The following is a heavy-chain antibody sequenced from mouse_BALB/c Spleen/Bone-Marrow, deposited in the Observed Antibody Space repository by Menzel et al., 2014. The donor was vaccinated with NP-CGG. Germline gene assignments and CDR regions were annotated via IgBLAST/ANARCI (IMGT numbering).Heavy chain of an antibody. D-gene: IGHD2-4*01. V-gene: IGHV1S130*01. J-gene: IGHJ3*01. Sequence: QVQLQQSGSVLVRPGGSVKLSCKASGYTSTSSWMHWVKQRPGQGLEWIGEIHPNNGNSNCNDKFRGKATLTVDTSSSTAYVDLSSLTSEDSAVYYCARELYDYDGSAYWGPGTLVTVSA. CDR3: ARELYDYDGSAY. CDR1: GYTSTSSW. CDR2: IHPNNGNS.